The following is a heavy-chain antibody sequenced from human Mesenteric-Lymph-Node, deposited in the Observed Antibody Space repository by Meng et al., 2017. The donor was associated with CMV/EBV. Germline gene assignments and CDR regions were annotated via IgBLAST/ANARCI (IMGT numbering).Heavy chain of an antibody. V-gene: IGHV1-69*05. CDR2: IIPIFGTT. D-gene: IGHD3-10*01. J-gene: IGHJ4*02. CDR1: GGSFSSYA. Sequence: SVKVSCKASGGSFSSYAISWVRQAPGQGLEWMGGIIPIFGTTTYSQSFQGRVSITTDDSTRTAYMELTSLRSEDTAVYYCARALTILALDYWGQGTLVTVSS. CDR3: ARALTILALDY.